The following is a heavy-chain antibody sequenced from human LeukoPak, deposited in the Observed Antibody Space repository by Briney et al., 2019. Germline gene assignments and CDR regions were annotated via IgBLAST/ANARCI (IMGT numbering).Heavy chain of an antibody. CDR1: GYTFTGYY. Sequence: ASVKVSCKASGYTFTGYYMHWVRQAPGQGLEWMGWINPNSGGTNYAQKFQGRVTMTGDKYISTAYMELSRLRSDDTAVYYCAREGGNYDGFDIWGQGTLVTVSS. CDR3: AREGGNYDGFDI. V-gene: IGHV1-2*02. D-gene: IGHD4-23*01. J-gene: IGHJ3*02. CDR2: INPNSGGT.